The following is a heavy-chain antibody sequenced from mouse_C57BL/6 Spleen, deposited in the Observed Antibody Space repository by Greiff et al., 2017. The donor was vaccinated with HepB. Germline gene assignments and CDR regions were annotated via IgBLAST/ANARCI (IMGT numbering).Heavy chain of an antibody. V-gene: IGHV5-17*01. CDR2: ISSGSSTI. Sequence: EVNVVESGGGLVKPGGSLKLSCAASGFTFSDYGMHWVRQAPEKGLEWVAYISSGSSTIYYADTVKGRFTISRDNAKNTLFLQMTSLRSEDTAMYYCARSIYYDYDGYAMDYWGQGTSVTVSS. CDR3: ARSIYYDYDGYAMDY. CDR1: GFTFSDYG. D-gene: IGHD2-4*01. J-gene: IGHJ4*01.